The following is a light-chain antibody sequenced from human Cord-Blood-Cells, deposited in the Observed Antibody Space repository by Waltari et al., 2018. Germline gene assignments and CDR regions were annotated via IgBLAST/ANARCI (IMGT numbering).Light chain of an antibody. J-gene: IGLJ1*01. CDR3: SSYTSSSTLYV. V-gene: IGLV2-14*02. CDR2: DVS. Sequence: QSALTQPASVSGSPGQSLTISCTGTSSDGGSYNLVSWYQQHPGKAPKLMIYDVSNRPSGVSNRFSGAKSGNTASLAISGLQAEDEADYYCSSYTSSSTLYVFGTGTKVTVL. CDR1: SSDGGSYNL.